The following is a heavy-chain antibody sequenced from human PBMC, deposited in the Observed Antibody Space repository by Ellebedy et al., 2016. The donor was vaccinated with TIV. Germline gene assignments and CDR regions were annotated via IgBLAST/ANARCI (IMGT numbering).Heavy chain of an antibody. CDR2: IDPDDSDT. CDR3: ARLQSSMVGATVPDS. CDR1: GYSFSTHW. Sequence: GESLKISCKASGYSFSTHWIAWVRQTPGLGLEWMGIIDPDDSDTRYSPSFQGQVTISGDRSSSSTYLQWSSLRASDTAIYYCARLQSSMVGATVPDSWGQGTQVIVSS. V-gene: IGHV5-51*01. J-gene: IGHJ4*02. D-gene: IGHD1-26*01.